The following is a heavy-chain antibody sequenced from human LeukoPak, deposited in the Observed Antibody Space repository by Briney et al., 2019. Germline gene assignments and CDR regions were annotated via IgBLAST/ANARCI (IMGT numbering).Heavy chain of an antibody. V-gene: IGHV1-18*01. CDR1: GYTFTSYG. D-gene: IGHD6-13*01. CDR2: ISAYNGNT. Sequence: ASVKVSCKASGYTFTSYGISWVRQAPGQGLEWMGWISAYNGNTNYAQKLQGRVTMTTDTSTSTAYMELRSLRSDDTAVYYCAXVXPGASSSWXILFDNWFDPWGQGTLVTVSS. J-gene: IGHJ5*02. CDR3: AXVXPGASSSWXILFDNWFDP.